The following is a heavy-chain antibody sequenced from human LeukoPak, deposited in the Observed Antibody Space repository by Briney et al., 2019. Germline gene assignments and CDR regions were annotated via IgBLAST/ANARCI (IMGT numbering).Heavy chain of an antibody. J-gene: IGHJ4*02. V-gene: IGHV4-39*01. CDR1: GGSISSSSYY. D-gene: IGHD2-21*02. CDR2: IYYSGST. Sequence: PSETLSLTCTVSGGSISSSSYYWGWIRQPPGKRLEWIGSIYYSGSTYYNPSLKSRVTISVDTSKNQFSLRLSSVAAADTAVYYCARQARSFCNYADCYPYYFDYWGQGTPVTVSS. CDR3: ARQARSFCNYADCYPYYFDY.